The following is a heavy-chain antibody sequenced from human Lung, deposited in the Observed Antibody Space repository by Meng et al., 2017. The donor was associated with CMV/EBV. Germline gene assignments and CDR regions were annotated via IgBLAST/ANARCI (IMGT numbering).Heavy chain of an antibody. CDR2: ILWNDDK. V-gene: IGHV2-5*01. D-gene: IGHD4-11*01. Sequence: GXXLVXPTQTLTLTCSLSGFSLSPSGVGVGWIRQTPGKALEWLALILWNDDKRYNPSLKSRLTVTRDSSKTQVVLKMTNMDPEDTATYYCAHRLYRHYFDYWXQGAXVTVSS. J-gene: IGHJ4*02. CDR3: AHRLYRHYFDY. CDR1: GFSLSPSGVG.